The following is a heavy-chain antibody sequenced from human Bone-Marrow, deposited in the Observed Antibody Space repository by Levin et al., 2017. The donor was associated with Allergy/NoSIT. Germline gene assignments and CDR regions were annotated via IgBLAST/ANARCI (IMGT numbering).Heavy chain of an antibody. CDR1: GFTFSSYG. D-gene: IGHD6-13*01. V-gene: IGHV3-48*01. CDR2: IGGDNYTK. CDR3: AREGSWSSTWLGNYYSDY. Sequence: HPGGSLRLSCDASGFTFSSYGIIWVRQAPGKGLEWVSYIGGDNYTKYYADSVKGRFTISRDNVKKSLYLQMNSLRGEDTAVYYCAREGSWSSTWLGNYYSDYWGQGTLVTVSS. J-gene: IGHJ4*02.